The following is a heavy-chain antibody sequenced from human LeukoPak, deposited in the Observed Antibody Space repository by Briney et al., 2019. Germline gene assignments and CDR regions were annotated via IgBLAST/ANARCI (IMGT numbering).Heavy chain of an antibody. CDR2: ISDRGGTT. V-gene: IGHV3-23*01. J-gene: IGHJ6*03. CDR3: AKDPVGSSGWKTSYYYYYYYMDV. Sequence: GGSLRLSCAASGFTFRSYGMSWVRQGPGKGLEWVSVISDRGGTTYYADSVKGRFTISRDNSKNTLYLQMNSLRAEDTAVYYCAKDPVGSSGWKTSYYYYYYYMDVWGKGTTVTVSS. D-gene: IGHD6-19*01. CDR1: GFTFRSYG.